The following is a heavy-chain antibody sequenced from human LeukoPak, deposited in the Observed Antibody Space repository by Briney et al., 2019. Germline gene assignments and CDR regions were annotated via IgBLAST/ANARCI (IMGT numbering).Heavy chain of an antibody. V-gene: IGHV1-69*04. Sequence: SVKVSCKASGGTFSSYAISWVRQAPGQGLEWMGRIIPILGIAHYAQKFQGSVTITADKSTSTAYMELSSLRSEDTAVYYCARDAGEEGTIFGVVTQYYYYYGMDVWGQGTTVTVSS. J-gene: IGHJ6*02. CDR3: ARDAGEEGTIFGVVTQYYYYYGMDV. CDR1: GGTFSSYA. D-gene: IGHD3-3*01. CDR2: IIPILGIA.